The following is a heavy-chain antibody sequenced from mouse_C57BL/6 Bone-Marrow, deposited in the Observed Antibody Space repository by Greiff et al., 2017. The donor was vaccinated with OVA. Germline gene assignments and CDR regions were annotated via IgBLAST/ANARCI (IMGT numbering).Heavy chain of an antibody. CDR3: AIEENLYFDY. CDR1: GYTFTSYW. V-gene: IGHV1-50*01. Sequence: VQLQQPGAELVKPGASVKLSCKASGYTFTSYWMQWVKQRPGQGLEWIGEIDPSDSYTNYNQKFKGKATLTVDTSSSTAYMQLSSLTSEDSAVYYCAIEENLYFDYWGQGTTLTVSS. J-gene: IGHJ2*01. CDR2: IDPSDSYT.